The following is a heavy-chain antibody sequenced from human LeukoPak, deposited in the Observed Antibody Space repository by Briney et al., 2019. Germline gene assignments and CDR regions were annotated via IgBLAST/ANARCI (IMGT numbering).Heavy chain of an antibody. Sequence: PGGSLRLSCAAFGFTFNSCAMLWVRQAPGKGLDWVAVISYDGSNIYYADSVRGRFTISRDNSKNTLYLQMNSLRAEDTAVYYCARDPARTYYYDSSGYYFDYWGQGTLVTVSS. CDR1: GFTFNSCA. CDR3: ARDPARTYYYDSSGYYFDY. D-gene: IGHD3-22*01. CDR2: ISYDGSNI. V-gene: IGHV3-30*04. J-gene: IGHJ4*02.